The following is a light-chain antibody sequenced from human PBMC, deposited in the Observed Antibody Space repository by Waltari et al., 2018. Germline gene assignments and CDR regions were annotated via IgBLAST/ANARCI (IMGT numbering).Light chain of an antibody. CDR2: AAS. CDR1: QGIGNL. CDR3: QKYNGVPLT. V-gene: IGKV1-27*01. Sequence: QMTQSPSSLSASLGDRVTITCRASQGIGNLLAWYQLKPGKPPKPLIYAASILHSGVPSRFSASMSGTSFTLTISSLRPDDVATYYCQKYNGVPLTFGPGTKVEIQ. J-gene: IGKJ1*01.